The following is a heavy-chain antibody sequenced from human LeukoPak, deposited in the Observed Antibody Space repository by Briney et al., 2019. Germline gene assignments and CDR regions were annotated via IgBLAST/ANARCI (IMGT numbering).Heavy chain of an antibody. Sequence: ASVTVSCKASGYTFTSYGISWVRQAPGQGLEWMGWISSYNGNTNYAQKLQGRVTMTTDTSTSTAYMELRSLRSDDTAVYYCARDHNSRGYSGYDSSFDYWGQGTLVTVSS. CDR2: ISSYNGNT. CDR3: ARDHNSRGYSGYDSSFDY. D-gene: IGHD5-12*01. CDR1: GYTFTSYG. V-gene: IGHV1-18*01. J-gene: IGHJ4*02.